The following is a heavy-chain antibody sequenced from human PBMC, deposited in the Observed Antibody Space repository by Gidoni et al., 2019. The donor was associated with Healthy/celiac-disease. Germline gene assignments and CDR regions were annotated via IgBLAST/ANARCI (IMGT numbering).Heavy chain of an antibody. J-gene: IGHJ1*01. CDR2: IKSKTDGGTT. Sequence: EVQLVESGGGLVKPGGSLRLSCAASGFTFSNAWMSWVRQAPGKGLEWVGRIKSKTDGGTTDYAAPVKGRFTISRDDSKNTLYLQMNSLKTEDTAVYYCTTSRGYCSGGSCYSEYFQHWGQGTLVTVSS. V-gene: IGHV3-15*01. D-gene: IGHD2-15*01. CDR3: TTSRGYCSGGSCYSEYFQH. CDR1: GFTFSNAW.